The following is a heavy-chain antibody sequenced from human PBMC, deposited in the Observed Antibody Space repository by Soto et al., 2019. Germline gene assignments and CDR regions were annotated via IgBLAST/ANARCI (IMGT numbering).Heavy chain of an antibody. CDR3: ARGRVVATALVCAP. CDR2: ISAYNGNT. Sequence: QVQLVQSGAEVKKPGASVKVSCKASGYTFTSYGISWVRQAPGQGLEWMGWISAYNGNTNYAQKLQGRVTMTTDTSTITGYMELRRMRSEATAVYYCARGRVVATALVCAPWGAGSLVTVSS. V-gene: IGHV1-18*01. J-gene: IGHJ5*02. D-gene: IGHD2-15*01. CDR1: GYTFTSYG.